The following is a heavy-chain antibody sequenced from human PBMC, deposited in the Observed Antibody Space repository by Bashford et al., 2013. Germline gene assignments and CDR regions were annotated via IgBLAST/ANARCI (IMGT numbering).Heavy chain of an antibody. Sequence: SETLSLTCAVYGGSFSGYYWSWIRQPPGKGLEWIGEINHSGSTNYNPSLKSRVTISVDTSKNQFSLKLSSVTAADTAVYYCARSAPAHLRRGQPSSSRKGGFDYWGQGTLVTVSS. CDR2: INHSGST. J-gene: IGHJ4*02. V-gene: IGHV4-34*01. D-gene: IGHD6-13*01. CDR1: GGSFSGYY. CDR3: ARSAPAHLRRGQPSSSRKGGFDY.